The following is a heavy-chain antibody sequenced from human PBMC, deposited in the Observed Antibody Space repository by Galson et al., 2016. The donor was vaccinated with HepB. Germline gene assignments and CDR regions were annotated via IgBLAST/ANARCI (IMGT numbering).Heavy chain of an antibody. D-gene: IGHD1-14*01. CDR2: INTDGGRT. CDR1: GFSFRSYA. CDR3: VKTGPGYFQH. V-gene: IGHV3-64D*06. Sequence: SLRLSCAASGFSFRSYAMHWVRRAPGKGLEHISTINTDGGRTFYADSVKGRFTISRDNSKNMVYLQMSSLRPEDTAVYYCVKTGPGYFQHWGQGTLVSVSS. J-gene: IGHJ1*01.